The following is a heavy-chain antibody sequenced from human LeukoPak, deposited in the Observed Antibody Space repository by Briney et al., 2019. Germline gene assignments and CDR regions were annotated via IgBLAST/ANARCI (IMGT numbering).Heavy chain of an antibody. CDR2: IYHSGST. V-gene: IGHV4-30-2*01. J-gene: IGHJ3*02. CDR3: ARPYSGSYYAFDI. D-gene: IGHD1-26*01. CDR1: GGSISSGGYS. Sequence: SETLSLTCAVSGGSISSGGYSWSWIRQPPGKGLEWIGYIYHSGSTYYNPSLKSRVTISVDRSKNQFSLKLSSVTAADTAVYYCARPYSGSYYAFDIWGQGTMVTVSS.